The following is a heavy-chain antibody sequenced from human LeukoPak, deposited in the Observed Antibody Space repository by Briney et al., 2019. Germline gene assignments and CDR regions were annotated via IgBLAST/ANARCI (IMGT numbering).Heavy chain of an antibody. CDR2: IYYSGSI. CDR3: ARDQGYGMDV. V-gene: IGHV4-59*01. Sequence: SETLSLTCTVSGASISSYYWSWIRQPPGKGLEWIGDIYYSGSIKYNPSLKSRVTISVDTSKNQFSLNLSSVTAADTAVYYCARDQGYGMDVWGQGTTVTVSS. CDR1: GASISSYY. J-gene: IGHJ6*02.